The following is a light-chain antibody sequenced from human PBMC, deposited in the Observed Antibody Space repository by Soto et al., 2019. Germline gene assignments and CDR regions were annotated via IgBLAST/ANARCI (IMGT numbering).Light chain of an antibody. V-gene: IGKV3-15*01. CDR2: GAS. CDR1: QSVNSK. Sequence: EIVLTQSPATLSVSPEERATLSCMASQSVNSKLAWYQQKPGRAPRLLIYGASTRATGIPARFNGSGSGTEFTLTISSLQSEYFAVYYCQHYKTWPLAFGGGTKVDIK. J-gene: IGKJ4*01. CDR3: QHYKTWPLA.